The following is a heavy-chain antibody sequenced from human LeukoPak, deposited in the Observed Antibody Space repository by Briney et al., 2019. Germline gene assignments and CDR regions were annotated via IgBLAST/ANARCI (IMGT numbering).Heavy chain of an antibody. D-gene: IGHD2-2*01. Sequence: GGSLRLSCAASGFTSSSYAMGSVRQTPRKGLEWVSAISGRGGSTYYADSVKGRFTISRDNSKNTLYLQMNSLRAEDTAVYYCAKVLRARYCSSTSCFSDAFDIWGQGTMVTVSS. CDR1: GFTSSSYA. J-gene: IGHJ3*02. V-gene: IGHV3-23*01. CDR2: ISGRGGST. CDR3: AKVLRARYCSSTSCFSDAFDI.